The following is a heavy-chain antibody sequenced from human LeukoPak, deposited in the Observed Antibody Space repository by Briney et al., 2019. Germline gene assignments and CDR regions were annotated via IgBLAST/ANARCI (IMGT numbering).Heavy chain of an antibody. D-gene: IGHD3-10*01. CDR3: AMSSGSYYITQ. CDR2: IYYSGST. J-gene: IGHJ4*02. V-gene: IGHV4-30-4*01. Sequence: SQTLSLTCTVSGGSISSGDYYWSWTRQPPGKGLEWIGYIYYSGSTYYNPSLKSRVTISVDTSKNQFSLKLSSVTAADTAVYYCAMSSGSYYITQWGQGTLVTVSS. CDR1: GGSISSGDYY.